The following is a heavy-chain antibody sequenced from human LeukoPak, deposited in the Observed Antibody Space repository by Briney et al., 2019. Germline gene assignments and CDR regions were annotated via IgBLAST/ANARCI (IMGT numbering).Heavy chain of an antibody. V-gene: IGHV3-11*04. CDR3: ARDPEWLLYRYLDY. D-gene: IGHD3-3*01. CDR1: GFTFSEYY. Sequence: GGSLRLSCAASGFTFSEYYMSWIRQAPGKGLEWISYISASDSSIQYADSVKGRFTISRDNAKNSLFLQMNSLRAEDTAVYYCARDPEWLLYRYLDYWGQGTLVTVSS. J-gene: IGHJ4*02. CDR2: ISASDSSI.